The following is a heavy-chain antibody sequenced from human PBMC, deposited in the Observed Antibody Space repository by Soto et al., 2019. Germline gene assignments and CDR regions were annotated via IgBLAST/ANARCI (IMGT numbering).Heavy chain of an antibody. J-gene: IGHJ5*02. CDR1: GYTFTSYA. V-gene: IGHV1-3*01. D-gene: IGHD1-26*01. CDR3: ARGYSGPFNWFDP. Sequence: QVQLVQSGAEVKKPGASVKVSCKASGYTFTSYAMHWVRQAPGQRLEWMGWINAGNGNTKYSQKFQGRVTITRDTSGSTAYMELSSLRSEDTAVYYCARGYSGPFNWFDPWGQGTLVTVSS. CDR2: INAGNGNT.